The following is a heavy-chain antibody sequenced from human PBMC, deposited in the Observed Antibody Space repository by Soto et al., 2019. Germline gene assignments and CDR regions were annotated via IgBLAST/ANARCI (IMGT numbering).Heavy chain of an antibody. J-gene: IGHJ6*02. V-gene: IGHV3-23*01. Sequence: GGSLRLSCAASGFTFNTYAMSWVRQAPGKGPEWVSAISGSAINTYYVDSVKGRFTISRDNSKNTLYLQMNGLRAEDTAIYYCARLNGADPHYYYGMDVWGQGTTVTVSS. CDR1: GFTFNTYA. D-gene: IGHD1-1*01. CDR2: ISGSAINT. CDR3: ARLNGADPHYYYGMDV.